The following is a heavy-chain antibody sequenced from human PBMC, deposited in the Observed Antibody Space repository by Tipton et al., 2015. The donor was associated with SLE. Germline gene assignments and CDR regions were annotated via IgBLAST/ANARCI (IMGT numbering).Heavy chain of an antibody. CDR3: ASFPYGYYMDV. V-gene: IGHV4-59*01. Sequence: TLSLTCTVSGGSISGYYWSWIRQPPGKGLEWIGYIYYSGSTNYNPSLKSRVTISVDTSKNLFSLKLSSVTAADTAVYYCASFPYGYYMDVWGKGTTVTVSS. CDR1: GGSISGYY. CDR2: IYYSGST. D-gene: IGHD2-8*01. J-gene: IGHJ6*03.